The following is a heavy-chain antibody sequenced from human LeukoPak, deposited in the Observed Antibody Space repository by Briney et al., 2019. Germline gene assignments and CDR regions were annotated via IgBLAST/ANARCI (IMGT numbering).Heavy chain of an antibody. CDR2: INHSGST. Sequence: MTSETLSLTCAVYGGSFSGYYWSWIRHPPGKGMEWIGEINHSGSTNYNPSLKSRVTISVETSKNQFSLKLSSVTAADTAVYYCARGKGRWFGRYFDYWGQGTLVTVSS. J-gene: IGHJ4*02. D-gene: IGHD3-10*01. V-gene: IGHV4-34*01. CDR1: GGSFSGYY. CDR3: ARGKGRWFGRYFDY.